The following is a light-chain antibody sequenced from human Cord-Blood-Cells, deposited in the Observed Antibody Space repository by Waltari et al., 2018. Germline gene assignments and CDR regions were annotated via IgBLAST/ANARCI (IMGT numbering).Light chain of an antibody. J-gene: IGLJ1*01. Sequence: QSAPPPPASVSVSPGQSITTSCTGPSSDVGRYIYVSSYQQHPAKAPNLMIYEVSTRPAGVSNRFPGSKSGNTAALTISGLQAEDEGDYYGSSYTSSSTLVFGTRTKDTVL. CDR2: EVS. CDR1: SSDVGRYIY. V-gene: IGLV2-14*01. CDR3: SSYTSSSTLV.